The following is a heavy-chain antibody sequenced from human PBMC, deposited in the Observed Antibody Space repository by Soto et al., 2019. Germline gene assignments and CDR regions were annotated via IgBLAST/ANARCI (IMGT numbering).Heavy chain of an antibody. V-gene: IGHV1-69*06. CDR1: GGTFSDYA. Sequence: QVQLVQSGAEMRKPGSSLRVSCTASGGTFSDYAFSWVRQAPGQGLEWMGGIVPRFGSPNYAQKFGGRVTITADTSSSTVYMALSSLRFDDTAVYFCARDRIQLRLGKYSFNGMDVWGQGTTISVSS. D-gene: IGHD3-16*01. J-gene: IGHJ6*02. CDR3: ARDRIQLRLGKYSFNGMDV. CDR2: IVPRFGSP.